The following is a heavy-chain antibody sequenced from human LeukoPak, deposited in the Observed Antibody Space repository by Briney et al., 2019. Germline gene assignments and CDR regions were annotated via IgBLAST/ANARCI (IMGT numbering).Heavy chain of an antibody. CDR1: GYTFTNYT. J-gene: IGHJ4*02. Sequence: ASVKVSCKASGYTFTNYTLSWVRQAPGQGLEWMGWIDTNTGNPTYAQGFIGRFVFSLDTSVTTACLQISSLKAEDTAVYYCARGYDTTGYFSYWGQGTLVTVSS. D-gene: IGHD3-22*01. CDR3: ARGYDTTGYFSY. V-gene: IGHV7-4-1*02. CDR2: IDTNTGNP.